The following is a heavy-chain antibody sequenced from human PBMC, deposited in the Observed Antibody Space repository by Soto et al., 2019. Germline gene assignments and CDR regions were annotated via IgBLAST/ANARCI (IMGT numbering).Heavy chain of an antibody. D-gene: IGHD6-6*01. J-gene: IGHJ3*02. CDR3: AGAPLYSTSPKNAFDI. CDR1: GYTFTSYG. CDR2: ISTYNGNP. Sequence: QVPLVQSGPEVTKPGASVKVSCKASGYTFTSYGISWVRQAPGQELEWMGWISTYNGNPNYAQKFQGRVTMTTDTSTSTAYMELRSLRSDDTAVFYCAGAPLYSTSPKNAFDIWGQGTVVTVSS. V-gene: IGHV1-18*01.